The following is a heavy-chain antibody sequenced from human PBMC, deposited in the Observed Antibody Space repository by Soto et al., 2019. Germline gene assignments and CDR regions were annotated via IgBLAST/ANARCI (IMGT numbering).Heavy chain of an antibody. Sequence: QVQLVESGGGVVQPGRSLRLSCAASGFTFSSYAMHWVRQAPGKGLEWVAVISYDGSNKYYADSVKGRFTISRDNSKNTLFLQTNIPGAEDAAVYYCARVPSSSGRAHFDYWGQGTLVTVSS. D-gene: IGHD2-15*01. CDR1: GFTFSSYA. V-gene: IGHV3-30-3*01. CDR3: ARVPSSSGRAHFDY. CDR2: ISYDGSNK. J-gene: IGHJ4*02.